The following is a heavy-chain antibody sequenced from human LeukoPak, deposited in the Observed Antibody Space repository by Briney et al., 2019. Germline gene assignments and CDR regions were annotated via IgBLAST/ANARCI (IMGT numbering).Heavy chain of an antibody. CDR1: GFTFGDYA. CDR3: ARDVKMGGASGGRVGWFDP. D-gene: IGHD1-26*01. CDR2: ISGDGGST. Sequence: GGSLRLSCAAPGFTFGDYAMHWVRQAPGKGLEWVSLISGDGGSTYYADSVKGRFSISRDNSESMLYLQMDSLRAEDTAVYYCARDVKMGGASGGRVGWFDPWGQGTLVTVS. J-gene: IGHJ5*02. V-gene: IGHV3-43*02.